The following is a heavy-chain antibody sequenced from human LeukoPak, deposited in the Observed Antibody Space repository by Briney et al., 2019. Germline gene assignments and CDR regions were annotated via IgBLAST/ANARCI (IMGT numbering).Heavy chain of an antibody. CDR3: AKEGLYKWELLRGVYFDY. CDR2: ISSSGSTI. V-gene: IGHV3-11*01. J-gene: IGHJ4*02. D-gene: IGHD1-26*01. Sequence: GGSLRLSCAASGFTFSDYYMSWIRQAPGKGLEWVSYISSSGSTIYYADSVKGRFTISRDNAKNSLYLQMNSLRAEDTALYYCAKEGLYKWELLRGVYFDYWGQGTLVTVSS. CDR1: GFTFSDYY.